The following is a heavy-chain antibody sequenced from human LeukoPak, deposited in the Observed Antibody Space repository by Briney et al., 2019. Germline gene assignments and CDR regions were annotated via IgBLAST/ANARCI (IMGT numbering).Heavy chain of an antibody. V-gene: IGHV3-20*04. D-gene: IGHD6-19*01. CDR1: GLTFDDYG. J-gene: IGHJ6*03. CDR3: ARVFKAVAGTNYYYYMDV. CDR2: INWNGGST. Sequence: GGSLRLSCAASGLTFDDYGMSWVRQAPGKGLEWVSGINWNGGSTGYADSVKGRFTISRDNAKNSLYLQMNSLRAEDTALYYCARVFKAVAGTNYYYYMDVWGKGTTVTVSS.